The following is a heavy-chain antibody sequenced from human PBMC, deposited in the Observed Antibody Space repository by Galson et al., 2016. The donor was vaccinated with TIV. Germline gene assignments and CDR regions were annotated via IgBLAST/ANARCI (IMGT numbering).Heavy chain of an antibody. V-gene: IGHV3-33*01. CDR1: GFTLPNYG. Sequence: LRLSCATSGFTLPNYGMTWVRQAPGKGLEWVAVIWCDGTNTHYADSVKGRFTISKDNSENTLNLQMNTLRAEDTAVYYCARTGANTLYSGGYGDDDGFDFWCQGTRVTVSS. CDR2: IWCDGTNT. D-gene: IGHD1-26*01. J-gene: IGHJ3*01. CDR3: ARTGANTLYSGGYGDDDGFDF.